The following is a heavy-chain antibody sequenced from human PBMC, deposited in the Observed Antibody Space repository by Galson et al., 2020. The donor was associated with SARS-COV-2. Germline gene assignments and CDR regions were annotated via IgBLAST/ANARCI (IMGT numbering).Heavy chain of an antibody. D-gene: IGHD3-22*01. J-gene: IGHJ4*02. Sequence: SETLSLTCAVYGGSFSGYYWSWIRQPPGKGLEWIGEINHSGSTNYNPSLKSRVTISVDTSKNQFSLKLSSVTAADTAVYYCARVGDSSGYYYRDFDYWGQGTLVTVSS. V-gene: IGHV4-34*01. CDR1: GGSFSGYY. CDR3: ARVGDSSGYYYRDFDY. CDR2: INHSGST.